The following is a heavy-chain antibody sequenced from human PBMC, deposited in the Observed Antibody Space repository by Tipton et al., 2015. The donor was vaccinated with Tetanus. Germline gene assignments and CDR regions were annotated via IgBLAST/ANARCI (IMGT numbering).Heavy chain of an antibody. V-gene: IGHV5-51*01. CDR2: IFPDDSDT. D-gene: IGHD6-6*01. J-gene: IGHJ4*02. CDR1: GYSFTSHW. Sequence: QLVQSGADVKKPGESLKISCKASGYSFTSHWIGWVRQMPGKGLEWMGMIFPDDSDTRYSPSFQGHVTFSVDKSTSTVYLQWSSLKASDTAMYFCARMYSTSSPLDHWGQGTLVAVSS. CDR3: ARMYSTSSPLDH.